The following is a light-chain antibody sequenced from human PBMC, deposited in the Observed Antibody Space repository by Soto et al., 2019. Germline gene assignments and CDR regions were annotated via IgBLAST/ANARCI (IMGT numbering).Light chain of an antibody. CDR2: DTS. CDR1: QSISDT. Sequence: EIVITQSPSTLSVSPGERATLSCRASQSISDTLAWYQQKPGQAPRLLIYDTSTRATGVPARFSGSGSGTEFTLTISSLQSEDLAIYYCHQYKSWPPFTFGQGTRLEI. J-gene: IGKJ5*01. CDR3: HQYKSWPPFT. V-gene: IGKV3-15*01.